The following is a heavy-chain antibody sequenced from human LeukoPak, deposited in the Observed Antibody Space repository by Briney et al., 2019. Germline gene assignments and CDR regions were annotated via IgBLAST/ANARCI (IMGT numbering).Heavy chain of an antibody. CDR1: GYTFTGYY. CDR3: ARVRVGGNSDWYFDL. J-gene: IGHJ2*01. D-gene: IGHD4-23*01. Sequence: ASVKVSCKASGYTFTGYYMHWVRQAPGQGLEWMGWINPNSGGTNYAQKFQGRVTMTRDTSISTAYMELSRLRSGDTAVYYCARVRVGGNSDWYFDLWGRGTLVTVSS. V-gene: IGHV1-2*02. CDR2: INPNSGGT.